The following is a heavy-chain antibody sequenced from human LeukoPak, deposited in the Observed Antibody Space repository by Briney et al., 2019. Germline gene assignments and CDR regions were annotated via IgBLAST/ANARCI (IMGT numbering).Heavy chain of an antibody. CDR2: IYHSGST. CDR3: ARISPQWELDAFDI. J-gene: IGHJ3*02. D-gene: IGHD1-26*01. V-gene: IGHV4-38-2*01. Sequence: PSETLSRTCSVSGYSISSGSYWGWIRQPPGKGLEWIGSIYHSGSTYYNPSLKSRVTISVDTSKNQFSLKLNSVTAADTAVYYCARISPQWELDAFDIWGQGTMVTVSS. CDR1: GYSISSGSY.